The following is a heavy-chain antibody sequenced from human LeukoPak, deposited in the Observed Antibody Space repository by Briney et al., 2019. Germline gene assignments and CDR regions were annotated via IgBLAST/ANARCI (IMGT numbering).Heavy chain of an antibody. D-gene: IGHD5-18*01. J-gene: IGHJ4*02. CDR2: IYYSGST. V-gene: IGHV4-59*01. Sequence: PSETLSLTCTVSGGSISSYYWSWIRQPPGKGLEWIGYIYYSGSTNYNPSLKSRVTISVDTSKNQFSLKLSSVTAADTAVYYCARVVSRWGYSYGWAFDYWGQGTLVTVSS. CDR3: ARVVSRWGYSYGWAFDY. CDR1: GGSISSYY.